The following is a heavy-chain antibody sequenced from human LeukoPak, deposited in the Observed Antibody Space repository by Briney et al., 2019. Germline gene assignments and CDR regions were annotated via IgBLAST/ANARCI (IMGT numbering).Heavy chain of an antibody. V-gene: IGHV5-51*01. CDR3: ARPNITSYYDSRGYDAFDV. CDR1: GYKFNAYW. D-gene: IGHD3-22*01. Sequence: GESLKISCKGSGYKFNAYWIAWVRQMPGKGLEWMGIIYPDDSDTRYSPSFQGQVAISADKSVSIAYLQWSSLKASDTAMYYCARPNITSYYDSRGYDAFDVWGQGTMVIVSS. J-gene: IGHJ3*01. CDR2: IYPDDSDT.